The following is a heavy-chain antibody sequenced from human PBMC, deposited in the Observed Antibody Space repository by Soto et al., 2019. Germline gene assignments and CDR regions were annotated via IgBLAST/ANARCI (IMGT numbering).Heavy chain of an antibody. J-gene: IGHJ4*02. V-gene: IGHV1-18*01. CDR2: ISAYNGNT. CDR1: GYTFTSYG. D-gene: IGHD6-25*01. CDR3: ARESSGGSHDY. Sequence: QVQLVQSGAEVKKPGASVKVSCKASGYTFTSYGISWVRQAPGQGLEWMGWISAYNGNTNYAQKLQGRVTMTTDTPTSTANRELRSRRSDDTAVYSCARESSGGSHDYWGKGPLVTVSS.